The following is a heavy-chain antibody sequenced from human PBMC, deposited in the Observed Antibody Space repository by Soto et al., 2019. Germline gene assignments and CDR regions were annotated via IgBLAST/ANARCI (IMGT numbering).Heavy chain of an antibody. CDR1: GGSFSGYY. CDR2: INHSGST. Sequence: PSETLPLTCAVYGGSFSGYYWSWIRQPPGKGLEWIGEINHSGSTNYNPSLKSRVTISVDTSKNQFSLKLSSVTAADTAVYYCARFPSGVVVIHAFDIWGQGTMVTVSS. J-gene: IGHJ3*02. CDR3: ARFPSGVVVIHAFDI. V-gene: IGHV4-34*01. D-gene: IGHD2-21*01.